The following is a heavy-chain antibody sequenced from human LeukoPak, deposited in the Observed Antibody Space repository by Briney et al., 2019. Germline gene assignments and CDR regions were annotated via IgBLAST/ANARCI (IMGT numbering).Heavy chain of an antibody. D-gene: IGHD4-23*01. J-gene: IGHJ4*02. CDR1: GGSISSYY. CDR2: IYYSGST. V-gene: IGHV4-59*01. Sequence: SETLSLTCTVSGGSISSYYRSWIRQPPGKGLEWIGYIYYSGSTNYNPSLKSRVTISVDTSKNQFSLKLSSVTAADTAVYYCARGYGGNPINFDYWGQGTLVTVSS. CDR3: ARGYGGNPINFDY.